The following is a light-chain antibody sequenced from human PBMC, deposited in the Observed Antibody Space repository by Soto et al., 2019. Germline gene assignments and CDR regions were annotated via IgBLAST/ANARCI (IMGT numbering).Light chain of an antibody. CDR3: QQYGSSPPSVT. CDR1: QSVSSSY. V-gene: IGKV3-20*01. CDR2: GAS. J-gene: IGKJ2*01. Sequence: EIVLTQSPGTLSLSPGERATLSCRASQSVSSSYLAWYQQKPGQAPRLLIYGASSRATGIPDRFSGSGSGTDFTITISRLEPEDFAVYYCQQYGSSPPSVTFGQGTKLEIK.